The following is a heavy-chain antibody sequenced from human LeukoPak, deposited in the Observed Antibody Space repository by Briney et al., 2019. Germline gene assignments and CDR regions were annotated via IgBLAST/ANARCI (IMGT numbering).Heavy chain of an antibody. CDR3: ASVPDDASGNSRYYFKT. V-gene: IGHV3-20*04. CDR2: IEWNGGRR. D-gene: IGHD3-22*01. J-gene: IGHJ4*02. CDR1: GFRLDAFG. Sequence: GGSLRLSCAASGFRLDAFGMSWVRQVPGKGLEWVSGIEWNGGRREYADSVKGRFTISRDNAKNSLYLQMKNLRAEDTALYYCASVPDDASGNSRYYFKTWGQGTLVTVSS.